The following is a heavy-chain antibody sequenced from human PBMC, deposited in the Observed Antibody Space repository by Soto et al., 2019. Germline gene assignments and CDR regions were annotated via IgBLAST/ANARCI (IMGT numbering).Heavy chain of an antibody. J-gene: IGHJ4*02. Sequence: GGSLRLSCAASGFSFSISPMHWVRRAPGKGPEWVALISYDGTNKFYADSVKGRFTISRDNSKSTLYLQVDSLRPEDAAVYYCARDPKTSGGQHWAFNYFDSWGQGTLVTVSS. V-gene: IGHV3-30-3*01. CDR3: ARDPKTSGGQHWAFNYFDS. CDR1: GFSFSISP. D-gene: IGHD7-27*01. CDR2: ISYDGTNK.